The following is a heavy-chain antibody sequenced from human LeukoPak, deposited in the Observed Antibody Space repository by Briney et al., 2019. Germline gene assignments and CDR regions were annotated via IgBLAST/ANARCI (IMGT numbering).Heavy chain of an antibody. V-gene: IGHV4-34*01. D-gene: IGHD2-21*01. CDR2: INHSGST. J-gene: IGHJ4*02. CDR3: ATQILLCHYY. Sequence: SETLSLTCAVYGGSFSGYYWSWIRQPPGKGLEWIGEINHSGSTNYNPSLKSRVTISVDTSKNQFSLKLSSVTAADTAVYYCATQILLCHYYWGQGTLVTVSS. CDR1: GGSFSGYY.